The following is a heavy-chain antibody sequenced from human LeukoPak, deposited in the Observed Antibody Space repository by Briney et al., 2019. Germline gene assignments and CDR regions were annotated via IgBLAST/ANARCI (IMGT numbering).Heavy chain of an antibody. V-gene: IGHV3-48*01. CDR3: AKAGIYDYVWGSYLVD. CDR1: GFTFSSYS. D-gene: IGHD3-16*01. J-gene: IGHJ4*02. Sequence: GGSLRLSCAASGFTFSSYSMNWVRQAPGKGLEWISYISSSSSSIYYADSVKGRFTISRDNSKNTLYLQMNSLRAEDTAVYYCAKAGIYDYVWGSYLVDWGQGILVTVSS. CDR2: ISSSSSSI.